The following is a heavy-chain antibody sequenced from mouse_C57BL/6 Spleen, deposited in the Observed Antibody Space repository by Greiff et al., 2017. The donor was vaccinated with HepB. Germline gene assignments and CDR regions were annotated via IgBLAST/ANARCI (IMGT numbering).Heavy chain of an antibody. CDR2: IDPSDSET. Sequence: QVQLQQSGAELVRPGSSVKLSCKASGYTFTSYWMHWVKQRPIQGLEWIGNIDPSDSETHYNQKFKDKATLTVDKSSSTAYMQLSSLTSEDSAVYYCARKDSAVVTSYWYFDVWGTGTTVTVSS. CDR3: ARKDSAVVTSYWYFDV. V-gene: IGHV1-52*01. D-gene: IGHD1-1*01. CDR1: GYTFTSYW. J-gene: IGHJ1*03.